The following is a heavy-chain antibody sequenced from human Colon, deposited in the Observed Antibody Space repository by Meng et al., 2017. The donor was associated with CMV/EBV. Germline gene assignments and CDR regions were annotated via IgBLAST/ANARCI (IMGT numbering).Heavy chain of an antibody. CDR3: ARGASFWSGPYGMDV. Sequence: GGPLRLSCEASGFTFSRFAMTWVRQAPGKGLEWVSRINSDGSSTSYADSVKGRFTISRDNAKNTLYLQMNSLRAEDTAVYYCARGASFWSGPYGMDVWGQGTTVTVSS. D-gene: IGHD3-3*01. J-gene: IGHJ6*02. V-gene: IGHV3-74*01. CDR1: GFTFSRFA. CDR2: INSDGSST.